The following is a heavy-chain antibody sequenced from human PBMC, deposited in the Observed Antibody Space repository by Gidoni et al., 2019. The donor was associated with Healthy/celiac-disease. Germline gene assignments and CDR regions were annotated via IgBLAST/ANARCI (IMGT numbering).Heavy chain of an antibody. CDR1: GFTFSSYA. CDR2: ISYDGSNK. J-gene: IGHJ4*02. D-gene: IGHD3-22*01. Sequence: QVQLVESGGGVVQPGRSLRLSCAASGFTFSSYAMHWVRQAPGKGLEWVAVISYDGSNKYYADSVKGRFTISRDNSKNTLYLQMNSLRAEDTAVYYCARPDSSGYYPPPSFDYWGQGTLVTVSS. V-gene: IGHV3-30-3*01. CDR3: ARPDSSGYYPPPSFDY.